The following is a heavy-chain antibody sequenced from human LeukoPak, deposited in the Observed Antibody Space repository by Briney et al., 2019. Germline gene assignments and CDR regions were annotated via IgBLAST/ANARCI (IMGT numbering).Heavy chain of an antibody. D-gene: IGHD6-13*01. CDR3: ARGPIGSSSWYL. CDR1: GASISSSNW. V-gene: IGHV4-4*02. CDR2: IYHSGST. Sequence: PSETLSLTCAVSGASISSSNWWTWVRQPPGKGLEWIGEIYHSGSTNYNPSLKSRVTISVDTSKNQFSLKLSSVTAADTAVYYCARGPIGSSSWYLWGQGTLVTVCS. J-gene: IGHJ4*02.